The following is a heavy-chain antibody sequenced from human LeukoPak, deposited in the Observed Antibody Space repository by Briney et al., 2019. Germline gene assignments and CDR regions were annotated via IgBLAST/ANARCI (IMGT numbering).Heavy chain of an antibody. J-gene: IGHJ1*01. CDR3: ARDLYCSSTSCPVGY. V-gene: IGHV4-4*02. CDR2: IYHSGST. D-gene: IGHD2-2*01. CDR1: GGSISSSNW. Sequence: ASETLSLTCAVSGGSISSSNWWSWVRQPPGKGLEWIGEIYHSGSTNYNPSLKSRVTISVDKSKNQFSLKLSSVTAADTAVYYCARDLYCSSTSCPVGYWGQGTLVTVSS.